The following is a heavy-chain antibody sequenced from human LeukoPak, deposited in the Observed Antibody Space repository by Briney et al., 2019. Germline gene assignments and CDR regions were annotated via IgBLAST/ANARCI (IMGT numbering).Heavy chain of an antibody. V-gene: IGHV1-18*04. CDR2: ISPYIGNT. Sequence: ASVKVSCKASGYTFTGHYMHWVRQAPGQGLEWMGWISPYIGNTYYSQKLQGRVTMTTDTSTTTAYMELRSLRSDDTGVYYCARFTPRLSREKFDYWGQGTLVTVSS. D-gene: IGHD3-3*02. J-gene: IGHJ4*02. CDR1: GYTFTGHY. CDR3: ARFTPRLSREKFDY.